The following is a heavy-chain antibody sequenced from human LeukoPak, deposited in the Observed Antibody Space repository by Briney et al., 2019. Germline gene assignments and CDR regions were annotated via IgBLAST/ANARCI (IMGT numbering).Heavy chain of an antibody. V-gene: IGHV1-69*01. D-gene: IGHD3-22*01. CDR1: GGTFSSYA. CDR3: ARDSSSGYYGGLYYYGMDV. J-gene: IGHJ6*02. CDR2: IIPIFGTA. Sequence: GSSVKVSCKASGGTFSSYAISWVRQAPGQGLEWMGGIIPIFGTANYAQKFQGRVTITADESTSTAYMELSSLRSEDTAVYYCARDSSSGYYGGLYYYGMDVWGQGTTVTVSS.